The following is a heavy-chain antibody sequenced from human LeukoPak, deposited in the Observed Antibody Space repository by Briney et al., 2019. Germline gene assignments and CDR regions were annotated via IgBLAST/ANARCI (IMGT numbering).Heavy chain of an antibody. Sequence: GGSLRLSCAASGFTFDDYAMHWVRQAPGKGLEWASGISWNSGSIGYADSVKGRFTISRDNAKNSLYLQMNSLRAEDTALYYCAKDNGRSSWYDAFDIWGQGTMVTVSS. CDR1: GFTFDDYA. CDR2: ISWNSGSI. CDR3: AKDNGRSSWYDAFDI. V-gene: IGHV3-9*01. J-gene: IGHJ3*02. D-gene: IGHD6-13*01.